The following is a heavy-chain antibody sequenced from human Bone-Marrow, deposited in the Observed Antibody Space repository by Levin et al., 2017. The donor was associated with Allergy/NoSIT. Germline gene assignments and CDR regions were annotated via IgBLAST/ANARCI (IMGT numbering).Heavy chain of an antibody. D-gene: IGHD3-10*01. CDR2: ISHDGNFK. V-gene: IGHV3-30*04. J-gene: IGHJ4*02. CDR3: AREYGGDRSAFDS. Sequence: HGESLKISCAASGFNLNIFALHWVRQAPGKGLEWVALISHDGNFKFYADSVKGRFTISRDNGNNAQYLQISSLRGEDTAVYYCAREYGGDRSAFDSWGQGTLVTVSS. CDR1: GFNLNIFA.